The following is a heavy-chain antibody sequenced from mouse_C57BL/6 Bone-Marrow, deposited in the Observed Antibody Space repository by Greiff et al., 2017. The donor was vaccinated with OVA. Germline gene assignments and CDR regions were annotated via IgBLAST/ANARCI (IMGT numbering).Heavy chain of an antibody. D-gene: IGHD6-1*01. CDR1: GFNIKDDY. J-gene: IGHJ1*03. CDR2: IDPENGDT. V-gene: IGHV14-4*01. Sequence: EVQLQQSGAELVRPGASVKLSCTASGFNIKDDYMHWVKQRPEQGLEWIGWIDPENGDTEYASKFQGKATITADTSSNTAYLQLSSLTSEDTAVYYCTTSVRCFDVWGTGTTVTVSS. CDR3: TTSVRCFDV.